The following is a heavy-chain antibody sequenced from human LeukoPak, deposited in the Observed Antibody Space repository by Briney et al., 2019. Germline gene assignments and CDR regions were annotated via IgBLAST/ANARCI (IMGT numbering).Heavy chain of an antibody. CDR1: GYIFTSYA. CDR2: INAGNGNT. J-gene: IGHJ4*02. V-gene: IGHV1-3*01. D-gene: IGHD2-2*01. CDR3: ARVQSAYCSSSSCDGGYFDY. Sequence: PSASVKVSCKASGYIFTSYAMHRVRQAPGQRPEWMGWINAGNGNTKYSQKFQGRVTITRDTSASTAYMELSSLRPEDTAVYYCARVQSAYCSSSSCDGGYFDYWGQGTLVTVSS.